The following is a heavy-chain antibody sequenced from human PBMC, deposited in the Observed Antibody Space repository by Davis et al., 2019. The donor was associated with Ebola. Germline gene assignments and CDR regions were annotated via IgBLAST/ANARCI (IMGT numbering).Heavy chain of an antibody. CDR1: GYSFSTYW. J-gene: IGHJ5*02. Sequence: GESPKISCKASGYSFSTYWIGWVRQRPGKGLEWMGIIYPGDSDTRYNPSFQGQVPLSADRSISTAYLQWSSLKASDTAMYYCARRGYCSGTACPWGWFDPWGQGTLVTVSS. CDR2: IYPGDSDT. CDR3: ARRGYCSGTACPWGWFDP. V-gene: IGHV5-51*01. D-gene: IGHD2-2*03.